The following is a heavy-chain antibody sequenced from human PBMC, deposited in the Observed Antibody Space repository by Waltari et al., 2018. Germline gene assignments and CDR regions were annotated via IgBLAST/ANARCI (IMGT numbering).Heavy chain of an antibody. CDR3: ARSPVRLGNAFDI. Sequence: LQLQESGPGLMKPSETLSLTCTVSVGSISSSSYSWGWIRQPPGKGLEWIGSIYYSGSTYYNPSLKSRVTISVDTSKNQFSLKLSSVTAADTAVYYCARSPVRLGNAFDIWGQGTMVTVSS. J-gene: IGHJ3*02. D-gene: IGHD3-16*01. CDR1: VGSISSSSYS. CDR2: IYYSGST. V-gene: IGHV4-39*01.